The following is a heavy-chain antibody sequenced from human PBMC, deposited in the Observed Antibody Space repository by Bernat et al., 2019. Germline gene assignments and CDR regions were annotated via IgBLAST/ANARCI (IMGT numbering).Heavy chain of an antibody. CDR3: ARDRRYYGSGSYYHL. CDR1: GFTFSSYS. Sequence: EVQLVESGGGLVKPGGSLRLSCAASGFTFSSYSMNWVRQAPGKGLEWVSYISSSSSYIYYADSVKGRFTISRDNAKNSLYLQMNSLRAEDTAVYYCARDRRYYGSGSYYHLWGQGTMVTVSS. D-gene: IGHD3-10*01. V-gene: IGHV3-21*05. CDR2: ISSSSSYI. J-gene: IGHJ3*01.